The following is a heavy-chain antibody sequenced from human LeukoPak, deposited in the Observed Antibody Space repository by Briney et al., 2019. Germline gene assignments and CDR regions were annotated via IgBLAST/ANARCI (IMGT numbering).Heavy chain of an antibody. Sequence: PSETLSLTCTVSGVSISSYYWSWIRQPPGKGLEWIGYIYYSGSTNYNPSLKSRVTISVDTSKNQFSLKLSSVTAADTAVYYCARAKDTAMDTGFDYWGQGTLVTVSS. V-gene: IGHV4-59*01. CDR2: IYYSGST. CDR1: GVSISSYY. CDR3: ARAKDTAMDTGFDY. D-gene: IGHD5-18*01. J-gene: IGHJ4*02.